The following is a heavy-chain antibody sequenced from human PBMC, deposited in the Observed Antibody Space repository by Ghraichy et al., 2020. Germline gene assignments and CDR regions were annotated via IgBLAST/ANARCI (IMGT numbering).Heavy chain of an antibody. CDR2: IYYTGTT. CDR1: GDSISGSNYY. J-gene: IGHJ4*02. D-gene: IGHD6-19*01. V-gene: IGHV4-39*01. Sequence: SETLSLTCTVSGDSISGSNYYWGWIRQPPGKGLEWIGSIYYTGTTYYSPSLKSRVTISVDTSKNQFSLNLSSVTAADTAVYYCARPSHLGSSYYWGQGILVTVSS. CDR3: ARPSHLGSSYY.